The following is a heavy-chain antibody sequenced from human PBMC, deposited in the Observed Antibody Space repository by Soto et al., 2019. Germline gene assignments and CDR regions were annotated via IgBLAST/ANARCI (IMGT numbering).Heavy chain of an antibody. CDR1: GFTFSSYA. CDR3: ARDGDYYDSSGFHFGSIRPEYYFDY. CDR2: ISYDGSNK. Sequence: PGGSLRLSCAASGFTFSSYAMHWVRQAPGKGLEWVAVISYDGSNKYYADSVKGRFTISRDNSKNTLYLQMNSLRAEDTAVYYCARDGDYYDSSGFHFGSIRPEYYFDYWGQGTLVTVSS. D-gene: IGHD3-22*01. V-gene: IGHV3-30-3*01. J-gene: IGHJ4*02.